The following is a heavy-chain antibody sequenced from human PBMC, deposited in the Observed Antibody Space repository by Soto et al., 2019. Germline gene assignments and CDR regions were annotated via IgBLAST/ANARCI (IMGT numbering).Heavy chain of an antibody. Sequence: PSETLSLTCAVSGDSISGGGFSWNWIRQSPGKGLEWIGYIYPSGTSYCNPSLKSRVTISVDKSQNQFSLRLSSMTAADTAVYYCARGHYFGSGSTDWGHGTLVTVSS. CDR2: IYPSGTS. J-gene: IGHJ4*01. CDR1: GDSISGGGFS. CDR3: ARGHYFGSGSTD. V-gene: IGHV4-30-2*06. D-gene: IGHD3-10*01.